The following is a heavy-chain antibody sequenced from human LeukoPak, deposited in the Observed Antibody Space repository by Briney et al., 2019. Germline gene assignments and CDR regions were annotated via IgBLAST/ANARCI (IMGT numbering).Heavy chain of an antibody. Sequence: ASVKVSCKASGYTFTSYYMHWVRQAPGQGLEWMGIINPSGGSTSYAQKFQGRVTMTRNTSISTAYMELSSLRSEDTAVYYCARGSAGHNLRFDPWGQGTLVTVSS. CDR1: GYTFTSYY. J-gene: IGHJ5*02. V-gene: IGHV1-46*01. D-gene: IGHD1-1*01. CDR3: ARGSAGHNLRFDP. CDR2: INPSGGST.